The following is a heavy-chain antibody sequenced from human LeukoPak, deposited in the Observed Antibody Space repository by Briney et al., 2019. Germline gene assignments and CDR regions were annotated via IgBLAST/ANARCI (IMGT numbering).Heavy chain of an antibody. V-gene: IGHV4-39*07. Sequence: SETLSLTCTVSGGSISSSSYYWGWIRQPPGKGLEWIGSIYYSGSNYYNPSLKSRVTISVDTSKNQFSLKLSSVTAADTAVYYCARAKPDTAMVYYYYYMDVWGKGTTVTVSS. CDR3: ARAKPDTAMVYYYYYMDV. J-gene: IGHJ6*03. D-gene: IGHD5-18*01. CDR1: GGSISSSSYY. CDR2: IYYSGSN.